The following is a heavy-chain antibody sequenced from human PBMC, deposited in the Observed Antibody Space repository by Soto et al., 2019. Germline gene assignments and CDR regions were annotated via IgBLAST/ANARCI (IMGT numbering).Heavy chain of an antibody. J-gene: IGHJ4*02. CDR1: GASIKSRNYF. CDR2: IHYSGGT. Sequence: QLQLQETGPGLVKPSETLSLTCTVSGASIKSRNYFWGWIRQPPGKGLEFVGSIHYSGGTYHNPSLKSRVTVSVDLSNSHFSLSLKSLTATDTAVYYCGRLAEAATGHTDFDFWGQGTLVTVSS. D-gene: IGHD2-15*01. V-gene: IGHV4-39*02. CDR3: GRLAEAATGHTDFDF.